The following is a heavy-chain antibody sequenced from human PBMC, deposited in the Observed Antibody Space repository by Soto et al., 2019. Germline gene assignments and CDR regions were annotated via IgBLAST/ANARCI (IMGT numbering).Heavy chain of an antibody. CDR1: GYTFTSYD. CDR3: ARELRYCSGGSCYSLRTDNWFDP. CDR2: MNPNSGST. V-gene: IGHV1-8*01. J-gene: IGHJ5*02. D-gene: IGHD2-15*01. Sequence: GASVKVSCKASGYTFTSYDINWVRQATGQGLEWMGWMNPNSGSTSYAQKFQGRVTMTRDTSTSTVYMELSSLRSEDTAVYYCARELRYCSGGSCYSLRTDNWFDPWGQGTLVTVSS.